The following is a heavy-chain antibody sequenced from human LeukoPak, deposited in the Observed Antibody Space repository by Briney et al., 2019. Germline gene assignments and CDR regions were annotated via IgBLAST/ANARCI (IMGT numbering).Heavy chain of an antibody. Sequence: PSETLSLTCTVSGGSISSSSYYWGWIRQPPGKGLEWIGSIYYSGSTYYNPSLKSRVTISVDTSKNQFSLKLSSVTAADTAVYYCARHIAAAGTGDAFDIWGQGTMVTVSS. CDR3: ARHIAAAGTGDAFDI. CDR2: IYYSGST. CDR1: GGSISSSSYY. V-gene: IGHV4-39*07. J-gene: IGHJ3*02. D-gene: IGHD6-13*01.